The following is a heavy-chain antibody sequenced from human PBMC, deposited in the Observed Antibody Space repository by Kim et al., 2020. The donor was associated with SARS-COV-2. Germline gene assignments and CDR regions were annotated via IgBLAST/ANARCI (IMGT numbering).Heavy chain of an antibody. J-gene: IGHJ4*02. Sequence: SETLSLTCTVSGGSISSYYWSWIRQPPGKGLEWIGYIYYSGSTNYNPSLKSRVTISVDTSKNQFSLKLSSVTAAYTAVYYCARAGSYYWEYYFDYWGQGTLVTVSS. D-gene: IGHD1-26*01. V-gene: IGHV4-59*13. CDR1: GGSISSYY. CDR2: IYYSGST. CDR3: ARAGSYYWEYYFDY.